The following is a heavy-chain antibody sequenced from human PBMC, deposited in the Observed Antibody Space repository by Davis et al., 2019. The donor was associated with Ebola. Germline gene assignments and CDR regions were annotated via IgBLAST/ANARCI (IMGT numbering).Heavy chain of an antibody. Sequence: ASVKVSCKASGYTFTSYYMHWVRQAPGQGLEWMGWISAYNGNTNYAQKLQGRVTMTTDTSTSTAYMELRSLRSDDTAVYYCASGTGITMVRGVMALGYYYYMDVWGKGTTVTVSS. D-gene: IGHD3-10*01. CDR1: GYTFTSYY. V-gene: IGHV1-18*04. CDR2: ISAYNGNT. CDR3: ASGTGITMVRGVMALGYYYYMDV. J-gene: IGHJ6*03.